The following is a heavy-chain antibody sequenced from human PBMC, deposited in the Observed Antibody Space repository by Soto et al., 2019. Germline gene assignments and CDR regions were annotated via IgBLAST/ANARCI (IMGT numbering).Heavy chain of an antibody. J-gene: IGHJ3*02. CDR2: IYYSGSI. V-gene: IGHV4-59*01. Sequence: PSETLSLTCTVSGGSISSYYWSWIRQPPGKGLEWIGYIYYSGSINYNPSLKSRVTISVDTSKNQFSLKLSSVTAADTAVYYCARADSSGIAAFDIWGQGTMVTVSS. CDR1: GGSISSYY. CDR3: ARADSSGIAAFDI. D-gene: IGHD3-22*01.